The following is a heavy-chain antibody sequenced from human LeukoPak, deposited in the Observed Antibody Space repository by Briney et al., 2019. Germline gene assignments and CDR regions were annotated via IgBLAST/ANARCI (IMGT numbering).Heavy chain of an antibody. CDR1: GFTFSSYA. J-gene: IGHJ4*02. CDR3: ARCTAWYCDY. Sequence: GSLRLSCAGSGFTFSSYAVSWVRQAPGKGLEWIGYIYYSGSTNYNPSPKSRVTISLDTSKNQFSLKVNSVTAADTAAYYCARCTAWYCDYWGQGTRVTVSS. D-gene: IGHD6-19*01. V-gene: IGHV4-59*01. CDR2: IYYSGST.